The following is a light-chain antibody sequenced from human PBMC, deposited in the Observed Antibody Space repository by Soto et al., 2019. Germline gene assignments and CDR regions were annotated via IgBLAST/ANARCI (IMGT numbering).Light chain of an antibody. CDR1: QSISSY. J-gene: IGKJ1*01. CDR3: QQCYSTPRT. Sequence: DLQMTQSPSSLSASVGDRVTITCRASQSISSYLNWYQQKPGKAPKLLIYAASSLESGVRSRFSGSGSGTDFTRTISRLQPEDFATYYGQQCYSTPRTFGQGTKVEIK. CDR2: AAS. V-gene: IGKV1-39*01.